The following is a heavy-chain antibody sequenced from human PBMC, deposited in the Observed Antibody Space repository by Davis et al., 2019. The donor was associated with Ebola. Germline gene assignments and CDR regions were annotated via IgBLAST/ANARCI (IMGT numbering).Heavy chain of an antibody. J-gene: IGHJ4*02. V-gene: IGHV4-39*01. CDR3: ARGIVGAMFYEHFDY. Sequence: MPSETLSLTCTVSGGSISSSSYYWGWIRQPPGKGLEWIGSIYYSGSTYYNPSLKSRVTISVDTSKNQFSLKLSSVTAADTAVYYCARGIVGAMFYEHFDYWGQGTLVTVSS. D-gene: IGHD1-26*01. CDR2: IYYSGST. CDR1: GGSISSSSYY.